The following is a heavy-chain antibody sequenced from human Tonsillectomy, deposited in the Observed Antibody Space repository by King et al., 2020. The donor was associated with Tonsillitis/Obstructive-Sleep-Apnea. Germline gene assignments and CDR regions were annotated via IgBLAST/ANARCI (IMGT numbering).Heavy chain of an antibody. Sequence: VQLVESGGGLVQPGGSLRLSCAASGFTFSSYWMSWVRQAPGKGLEWVANIKKDGSEKYYVDSVTGRFTITRDNAKKSLYLQMNSLRAEDTAVYFCATTLGTTAIPFYFDYLGQGPLVHVSS. CDR2: IKKDGSEK. CDR3: ATTLGTTAIPFYFDY. CDR1: GFTFSSYW. V-gene: IGHV3-7*03. J-gene: IGHJ4*02. D-gene: IGHD5-18*01.